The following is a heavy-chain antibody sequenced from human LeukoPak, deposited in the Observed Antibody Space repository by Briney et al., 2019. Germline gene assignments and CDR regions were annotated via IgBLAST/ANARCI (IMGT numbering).Heavy chain of an antibody. V-gene: IGHV1-2*02. CDR2: IHPNSGGT. D-gene: IGHD3-22*01. J-gene: IGHJ4*02. Sequence: ASVKVSCTASGYTFTGYYMHWVRQAPGQGLEWMGWIHPNSGGTKYAQRFQGRVTVTRDTSISTVYMELSRLRSDDAAVYYCARWGKYYYDSSGYYYWGQGTLVSVSS. CDR3: ARWGKYYYDSSGYYY. CDR1: GYTFTGYY.